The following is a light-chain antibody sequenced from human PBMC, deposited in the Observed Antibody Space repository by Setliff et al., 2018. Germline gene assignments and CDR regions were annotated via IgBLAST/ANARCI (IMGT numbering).Light chain of an antibody. J-gene: IGLJ1*01. CDR1: SSDVGRYSL. CDR2: EVN. Sequence: QSVLTQPASVSGSPGQSITISCTGTSSDVGRYSLISWYQQRPGKAPKLIIYEVNKRPSGVFNRSSGSKSGNTASLTVSGLQAEDEADYYCCSYTGRSYVFGSGTKGTVL. V-gene: IGLV2-23*02. CDR3: CSYTGRSYV.